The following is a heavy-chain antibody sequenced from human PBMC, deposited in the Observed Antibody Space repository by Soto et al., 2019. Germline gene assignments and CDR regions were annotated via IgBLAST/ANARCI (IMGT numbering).Heavy chain of an antibody. CDR1: GYIFKNYY. V-gene: IGHV1-46*02. J-gene: IGHJ4*01. Sequence: QVQLVQSGAEVKKPGASVKISRETSGYIFKNYYIHWVRQAPGQGLEWMAIFNPFSGATNYEQRLQGRVTATMDMSTSTVYMELNNLRSEDTAMYYCARDLTSGDYWGQGTLISVSS. D-gene: IGHD3-3*01. CDR2: FNPFSGAT. CDR3: ARDLTSGDY.